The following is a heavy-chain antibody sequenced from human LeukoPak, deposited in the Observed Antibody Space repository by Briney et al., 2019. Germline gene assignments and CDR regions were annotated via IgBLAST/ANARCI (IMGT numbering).Heavy chain of an antibody. Sequence: ASVKVSCRASGYTFTSYGISWVRQVPGQGLEWMGWISAYNGNTNYAQKLQGRVTMTTDTSTSTAYMELRSLRSDDTAVYYCARAGIAVAGVDAFDIWGQGTMVTVSS. CDR2: ISAYNGNT. J-gene: IGHJ3*02. CDR1: GYTFTSYG. CDR3: ARAGIAVAGVDAFDI. V-gene: IGHV1-18*01. D-gene: IGHD6-19*01.